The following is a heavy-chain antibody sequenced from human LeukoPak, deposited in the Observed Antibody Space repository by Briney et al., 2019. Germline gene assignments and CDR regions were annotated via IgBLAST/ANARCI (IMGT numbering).Heavy chain of an antibody. CDR2: ISNSGSST. D-gene: IGHD6-13*01. J-gene: IGHJ4*02. Sequence: GGSLRLSCAASGFTFSSYAMRWVRQAPGKGLEWLSVISNSGSSTYYADSVKGRFTISRDNSRNTVYLQMNSLRVEDTAVYYCARGVASSWSPGAFDFWGQGTLVTVSS. CDR3: ARGVASSWSPGAFDF. V-gene: IGHV3-23*01. CDR1: GFTFSSYA.